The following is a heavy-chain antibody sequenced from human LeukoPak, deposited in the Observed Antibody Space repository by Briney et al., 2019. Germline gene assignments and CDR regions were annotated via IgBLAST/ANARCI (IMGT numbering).Heavy chain of an antibody. J-gene: IGHJ5*02. Sequence: SETLSLTCAVYGGSFSGYYWSWIRQPPGKGLEWIGEINHSGSTNYNPSLKSRVTISVDTSKNQFSLKLSSVTAADTAVYYCARGVWIQLWLPWFDPWGQGTLVTVSS. CDR2: INHSGST. V-gene: IGHV4-34*01. CDR3: ARGVWIQLWLPWFDP. CDR1: GGSFSGYY. D-gene: IGHD5-18*01.